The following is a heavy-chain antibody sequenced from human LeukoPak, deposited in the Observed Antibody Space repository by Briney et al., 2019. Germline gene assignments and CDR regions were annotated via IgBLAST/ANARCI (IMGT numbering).Heavy chain of an antibody. CDR2: IYYSGST. J-gene: IGHJ5*02. CDR1: GGSISSGGYS. V-gene: IGHV4-61*08. Sequence: SETLSLTCAVSGGSISSGGYSWSWIRQPPGKGLEWIGYIYYSGSTNYNPSLKSRVTISVDTSKNQFSLKLSSVTAADTAVYYCARDREYSSSSGGFDPWGQGTLVTVSS. D-gene: IGHD6-6*01. CDR3: ARDREYSSSSGGFDP.